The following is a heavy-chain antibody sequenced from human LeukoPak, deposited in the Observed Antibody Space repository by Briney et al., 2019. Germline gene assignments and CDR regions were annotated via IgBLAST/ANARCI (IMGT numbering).Heavy chain of an antibody. CDR1: GASVSGHY. D-gene: IGHD4-11*01. V-gene: IGHV4-4*07. J-gene: IGHJ6*02. Sequence: SETLSLTCTVSGASVSGHYWSWIRQPAGKGLEWVGRIFSSGSSNYNPSLKSRLSMSVVTSKNQFSLKLTSVTAADTAVYYCARDLQKGPYYYYAMDVWGLGTTVTVSS. CDR2: IFSSGSS. CDR3: ARDLQKGPYYYYAMDV.